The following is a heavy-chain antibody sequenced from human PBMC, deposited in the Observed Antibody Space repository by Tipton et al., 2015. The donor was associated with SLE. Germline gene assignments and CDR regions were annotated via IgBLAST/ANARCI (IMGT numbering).Heavy chain of an antibody. D-gene: IGHD4-11*01. CDR2: IYYSGST. CDR1: GGSISSGGYY. J-gene: IGHJ3*02. V-gene: IGHV4-31*03. CDR3: ARPRERDYNDAFDI. Sequence: TLSLTCTVSGGSISSGGYYWSWIRQHPGKGLEWIGYIYYSGSTYYNPSLKSRVTISVDTSKNQFSLNLRSVTAADTAMYYCARPRERDYNDAFDIWGQGTMVIVSS.